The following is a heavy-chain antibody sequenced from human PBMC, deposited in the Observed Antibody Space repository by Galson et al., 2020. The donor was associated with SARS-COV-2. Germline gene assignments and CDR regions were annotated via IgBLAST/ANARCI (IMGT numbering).Heavy chain of an antibody. D-gene: IGHD6-19*01. CDR3: ARLQWSSGWYAVDF. CDR1: GFTFGDSY. Sequence: GGSLRLSCAVSGFTFGDSYMTWSRQVPGKGLECVSYISSSGSATYNADSVKGRFTISRDNGKNSLYLQMTSLRAEDTAFYYCARLQWSSGWYAVDFWGQGTLITVSS. J-gene: IGHJ4*02. CDR2: ISSSGSAT. V-gene: IGHV3-11*04.